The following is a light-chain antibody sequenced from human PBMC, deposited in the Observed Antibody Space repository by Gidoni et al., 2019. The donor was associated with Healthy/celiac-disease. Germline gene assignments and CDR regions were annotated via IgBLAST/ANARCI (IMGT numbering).Light chain of an antibody. CDR3: GADHGSGSNFVQRSV. CDR2: GGTGGIVG. Sequence: QPVLTQPPSASASLGASVTLTCTLSSGYSNYKVDWYQQRPGKGPRFVMRGGTGGIVGSKGDGIPDRFSVLGSGLNRYLTIKNIQEEDESDYHCGADHGSGSNFVQRSVFGTGTKVTVL. J-gene: IGLJ1*01. V-gene: IGLV9-49*01. CDR1: SGYSNYK.